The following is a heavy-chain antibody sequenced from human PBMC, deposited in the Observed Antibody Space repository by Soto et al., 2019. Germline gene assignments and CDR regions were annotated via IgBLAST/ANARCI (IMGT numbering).Heavy chain of an antibody. Sequence: SETLSLTCTVSGASISGFYWSWIRESAGKGLEWIGRIYATGTTDYNPSLKSRVMMSVDTSKKQFSLKLRSVTAADTAVYYCVRDGTKTLRDWFDPWGQGISVTVSS. J-gene: IGHJ5*02. CDR2: IYATGTT. V-gene: IGHV4-4*07. CDR3: VRDGTKTLRDWFDP. D-gene: IGHD1-1*01. CDR1: GASISGFY.